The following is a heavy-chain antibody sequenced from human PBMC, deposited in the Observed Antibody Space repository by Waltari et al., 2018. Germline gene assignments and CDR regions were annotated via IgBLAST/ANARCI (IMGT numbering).Heavy chain of an antibody. D-gene: IGHD3-3*01. CDR1: GGSISSSSYY. J-gene: IGHJ6*03. V-gene: IGHV4-39*01. CDR3: ARIRFLEWDNPDYYYYYMDV. CDR2: IYYSGST. Sequence: QLQLQESGPGLVKPSETLSLTCTVSGGSISSSSYYWGWIGQPPGQGLEWIGSIYYSGSTYYNPSLKSRVTISVDTSKNQFSLKLSSVTAADTAVYYCARIRFLEWDNPDYYYYYMDVWGKGTTVTVSS.